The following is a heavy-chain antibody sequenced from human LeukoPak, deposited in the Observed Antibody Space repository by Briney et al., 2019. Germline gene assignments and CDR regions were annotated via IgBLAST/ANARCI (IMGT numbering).Heavy chain of an antibody. CDR1: GYSISSGYY. Sequence: SETLSLTCTVSGYSISSGYYWGWIRQLPGKGLEWIGSIYHSGSTYYNPSLKSRVTISVDTSKNQLSLKLSSVTAADTAVYYCARGLVSGSYYDWFDPWGQGTLVTVSS. CDR2: IYHSGST. V-gene: IGHV4-38-2*02. D-gene: IGHD1-26*01. CDR3: ARGLVSGSYYDWFDP. J-gene: IGHJ5*02.